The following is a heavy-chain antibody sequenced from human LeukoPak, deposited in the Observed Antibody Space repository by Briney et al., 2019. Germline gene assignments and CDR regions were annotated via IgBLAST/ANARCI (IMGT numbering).Heavy chain of an antibody. V-gene: IGHV3-9*01. Sequence: GGSLRLSCAASGFTFCDYGMHWVRQVPGKGLEWVSDISSNSGRIGYADSVKGRFTVSRDNAKNSLFLQMNSLRVEDTAFYYCAKGPDSSGNYNRENWFDPWGQGTLVTVSS. J-gene: IGHJ5*02. CDR1: GFTFCDYG. CDR3: AKGPDSSGNYNRENWFDP. D-gene: IGHD3-22*01. CDR2: ISSNSGRI.